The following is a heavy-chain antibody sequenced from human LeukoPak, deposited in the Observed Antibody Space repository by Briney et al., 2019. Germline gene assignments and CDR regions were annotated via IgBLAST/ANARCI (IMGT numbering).Heavy chain of an antibody. CDR3: ASGSVDYDFWSGYYLYYYYMDV. CDR2: IYYSGST. Sequence: SETLSLTCTVSGVSISSYYWSWIRQPPGKGLEWIGYIYYSGSTNYNPSLKSRVTISVDTSKSQFSLKLSSVTAADTAVYYCASGSVDYDFWSGYYLYYYYMDVWGKGTTVTVSS. J-gene: IGHJ6*03. V-gene: IGHV4-59*01. D-gene: IGHD3-3*01. CDR1: GVSISSYY.